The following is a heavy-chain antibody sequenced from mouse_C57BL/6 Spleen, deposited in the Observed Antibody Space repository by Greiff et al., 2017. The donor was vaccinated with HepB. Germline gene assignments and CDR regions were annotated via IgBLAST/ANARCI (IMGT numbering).Heavy chain of an antibody. V-gene: IGHV5-4*01. CDR3: ARDPLYDYDEMDY. CDR2: ISDGGSYT. Sequence: EVQGVESGGGLVKPGGSLKLSCAASGFTFSSYAMSWVRQTPEKRLEWVATISDGGSYTYYPDNVKGRFTISRDNAKNNLYLQMSHLKSEDTAMYYCARDPLYDYDEMDYWGQGTSVTVSS. D-gene: IGHD2-4*01. CDR1: GFTFSSYA. J-gene: IGHJ4*01.